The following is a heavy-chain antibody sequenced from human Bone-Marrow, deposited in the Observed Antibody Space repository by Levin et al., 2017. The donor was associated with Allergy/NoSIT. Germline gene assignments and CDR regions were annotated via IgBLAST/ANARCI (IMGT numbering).Heavy chain of an antibody. CDR1: GFIFSDFY. Sequence: GGSLRLSCAASGFIFSDFYMTWIRQAPGKGLEWVSSISESSTYTDYADSVEGRFTISRDNAKNSLFLQMNSLTPEDTAVYDCAGPAGAGTEGYFDSWGQGTMVT. D-gene: IGHD6-19*01. CDR2: ISESSTYT. J-gene: IGHJ3*02. V-gene: IGHV3-11*03. CDR3: AGPAGAGTEGYFDS.